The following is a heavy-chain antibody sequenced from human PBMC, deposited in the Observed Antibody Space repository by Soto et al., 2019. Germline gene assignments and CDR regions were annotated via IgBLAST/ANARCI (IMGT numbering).Heavy chain of an antibody. D-gene: IGHD5-18*01. V-gene: IGHV4-61*01. Sequence: QVQLQESGPGLVKPSETLSLTCTVSGGSVSSGSYYWSWIRQPPGKGLEWIGYIYYSGSTNYNSSLKSRVTISVDTSKNQFSLKPSSVTAADTAVYYCAGEGYGPYYFYYYAMDVWGQGTTVTVSS. J-gene: IGHJ6*02. CDR2: IYYSGST. CDR1: GGSVSSGSYY. CDR3: AGEGYGPYYFYYYAMDV.